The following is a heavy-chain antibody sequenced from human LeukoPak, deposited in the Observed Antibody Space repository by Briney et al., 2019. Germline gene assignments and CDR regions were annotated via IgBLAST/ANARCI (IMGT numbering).Heavy chain of an antibody. CDR2: INSDGRRT. V-gene: IGHV3-74*03. D-gene: IGHD6-19*01. Sequence: PGGALRLSCAACGFTLSSYWMHWVGQDRGKGGGGVARINSDGRRTMYADSVQGRFTISRDNAKNTLYLQMNSLRAEDTAVYYCARALAVAGTGGYYWGQGTLVTVSS. CDR3: ARALAVAGTGGYY. J-gene: IGHJ4*02. CDR1: GFTLSSYW.